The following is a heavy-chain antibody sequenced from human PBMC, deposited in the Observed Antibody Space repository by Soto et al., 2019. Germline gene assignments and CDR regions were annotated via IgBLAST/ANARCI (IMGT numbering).Heavy chain of an antibody. CDR3: ARSSLAGRAIYWFDP. D-gene: IGHD3-10*01. J-gene: IGHJ5*02. V-gene: IGHV1-46*01. Sequence: QVQLVQSGAEVRKPGASMKLSCQASGYTFISHYIHWLRQAPGQGLEWMGLLNPRGGGTTYAQKFQDRVTMTRDTSTSTLYMELSSLPSEDTAVYYCARSSLAGRAIYWFDPWGQGTLVTVSS. CDR1: GYTFISHY. CDR2: LNPRGGGT.